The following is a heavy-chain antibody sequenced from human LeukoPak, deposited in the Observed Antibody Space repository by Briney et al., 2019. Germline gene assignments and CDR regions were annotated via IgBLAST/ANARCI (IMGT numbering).Heavy chain of an antibody. Sequence: SETLSLTYAVYGGSFSGYYWSWIRQPPGKGLEWIGEINHSGSTNYNPSLKSRVTISVDTSKNQFSLKLSSVTAADTAVYYCARGPQVVPAAIGQRQDYWGQGTLVTVSS. CDR1: GGSFSGYY. D-gene: IGHD2-2*01. J-gene: IGHJ4*02. V-gene: IGHV4-34*01. CDR3: ARGPQVVPAAIGQRQDY. CDR2: INHSGST.